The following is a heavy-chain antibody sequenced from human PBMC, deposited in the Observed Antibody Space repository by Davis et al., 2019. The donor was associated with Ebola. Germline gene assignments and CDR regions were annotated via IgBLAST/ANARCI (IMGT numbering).Heavy chain of an antibody. V-gene: IGHV3-23*01. CDR3: AKDVIYYYDSSGL. Sequence: GESLKISCAASGFTFSSYAMHWVRQAPGKGLEWVSAISGSGGSTYYADSVKGRFTISRDNSKNTLYLQMNSLRAEDTAVYYCAKDVIYYYDSSGLWGQGTLVTVSS. CDR2: ISGSGGST. CDR1: GFTFSSYA. D-gene: IGHD3-22*01. J-gene: IGHJ4*02.